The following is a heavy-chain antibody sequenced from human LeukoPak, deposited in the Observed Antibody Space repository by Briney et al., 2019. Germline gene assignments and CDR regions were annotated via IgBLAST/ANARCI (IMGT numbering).Heavy chain of an antibody. Sequence: SETLSLTCAVYGGSFSGYYWSWIRQPPGKGLEWIGEINHSGSTNYNPSLKSRVTISVDTSKNQFSLKLSSVTAADTAVYYCARGRKGYNYYDSSGYRPNWFDPWGQGTLVTVSS. CDR1: GGSFSGYY. D-gene: IGHD3-22*01. J-gene: IGHJ5*02. CDR2: INHSGST. V-gene: IGHV4-34*01. CDR3: ARGRKGYNYYDSSGYRPNWFDP.